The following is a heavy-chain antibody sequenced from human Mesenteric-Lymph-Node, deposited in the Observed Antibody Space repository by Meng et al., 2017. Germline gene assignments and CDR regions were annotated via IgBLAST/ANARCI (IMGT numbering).Heavy chain of an antibody. D-gene: IGHD5-18*01. CDR3: ARGYNYAYEY. Sequence: ASVKVSCKASGYTFSDYNMHWVRQAPGQGLEWMGRIIPNSGGTNYAQKFQDRVTMTRDTSISTAYMELSSLRSDDTAVYCCARGYNYAYEYWGQGTLVTVSS. CDR1: GYTFSDYN. V-gene: IGHV1-2*06. CDR2: IIPNSGGT. J-gene: IGHJ4*02.